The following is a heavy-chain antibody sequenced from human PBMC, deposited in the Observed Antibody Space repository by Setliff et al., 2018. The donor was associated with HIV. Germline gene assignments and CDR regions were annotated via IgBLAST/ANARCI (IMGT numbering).Heavy chain of an antibody. J-gene: IGHJ6*02. D-gene: IGHD3-22*01. CDR3: AREIGDYYDSSGYYPPTDYYYGMDV. CDR2: ISAYNGNT. CDR1: GYTYTSYD. V-gene: IGHV1-18*01. Sequence: ASVKVSCKASGYTYTSYDMGWVRQAPGQELEWMGWISAYNGNTNYAQKLQGRVTMTTDTSTSTAYMELRNLRSDDAAVYYFAREIGDYYDSSGYYPPTDYYYGMDVWGQGTTVTVSS.